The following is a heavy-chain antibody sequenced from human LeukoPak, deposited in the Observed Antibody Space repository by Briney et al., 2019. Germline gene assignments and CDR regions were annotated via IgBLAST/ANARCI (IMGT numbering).Heavy chain of an antibody. D-gene: IGHD3-9*01. CDR1: ADSISLYF. CDR3: ARSLRYFDWTEGGLDV. CDR2: IDDSGNT. V-gene: IGHV4-59*01. J-gene: IGHJ6*02. Sequence: SETLSLTCSVSADSISLYFWSWIRQSPGKGLEWIGYIDDSGNTKYHPSLKSRVTISVDTSTNQFSLKLRSVTAADTAVYYCARSLRYFDWTEGGLDVWGLGTTVTVSS.